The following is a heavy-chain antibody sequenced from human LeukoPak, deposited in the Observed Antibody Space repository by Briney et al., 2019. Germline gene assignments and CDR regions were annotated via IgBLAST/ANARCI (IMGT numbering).Heavy chain of an antibody. CDR2: IYYSGST. Sequence: PSETLSLTCAVYGGSFSGYCWSWIRQPPGKGLEWIGYIYYSGSTNYNPSLKSRVTISVDTSKNQFSLKLSSVTAADTAVYYCARGSWSFDIWGQGTMVTVSS. CDR1: GGSFSGYC. J-gene: IGHJ3*02. CDR3: ARGSWSFDI. V-gene: IGHV4-59*01. D-gene: IGHD3-3*01.